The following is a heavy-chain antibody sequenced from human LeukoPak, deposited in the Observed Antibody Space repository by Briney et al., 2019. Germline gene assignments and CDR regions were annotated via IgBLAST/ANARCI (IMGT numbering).Heavy chain of an antibody. Sequence: PSETLSLTCTVSGGSISSYYWSWIRQPPGKGLEWIGYIYYSGSTNYNPSLKSRVTISVDTSKNQFSLKLSSVTAADTAVYYCARETAGYYGSGSYVGYWGQGTLVTVSS. D-gene: IGHD3-10*01. J-gene: IGHJ4*02. V-gene: IGHV4-59*01. CDR2: IYYSGST. CDR3: ARETAGYYGSGSYVGY. CDR1: GGSISSYY.